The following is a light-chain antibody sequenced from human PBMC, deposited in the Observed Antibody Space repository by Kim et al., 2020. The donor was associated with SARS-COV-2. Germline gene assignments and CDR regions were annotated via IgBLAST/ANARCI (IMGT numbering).Light chain of an antibody. J-gene: IGLJ1*01. CDR1: KWGNKN. CDR3: QAWDRNTGV. Sequence: VSPGQTARFTCSGDKWGNKNASWYKQKPGQPPVWVVYQDQMRPAGIPERFSGSNSGNTATLTIAGTQAMDEADYYCQAWDRNTGVFGTGTKVTVL. CDR2: QDQ. V-gene: IGLV3-1*01.